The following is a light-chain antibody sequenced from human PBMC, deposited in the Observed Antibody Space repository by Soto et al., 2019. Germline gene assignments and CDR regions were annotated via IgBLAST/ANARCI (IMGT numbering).Light chain of an antibody. Sequence: EIVLTQSPATLSLSPGERATLSCRASQSVSSYLAWYQQKPGQAPRLLIYDASNRATGIPARFSGSGSGTDFTRTISSLEPEDFAVYYCQQRSNWPPSNFGQGTRLEIK. V-gene: IGKV3-11*01. CDR1: QSVSSY. CDR2: DAS. J-gene: IGKJ5*01. CDR3: QQRSNWPPSN.